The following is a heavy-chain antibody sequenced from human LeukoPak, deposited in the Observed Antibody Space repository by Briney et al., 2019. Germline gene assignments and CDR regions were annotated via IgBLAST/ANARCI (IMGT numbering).Heavy chain of an antibody. CDR1: GFTFSSYG. V-gene: IGHV3-33*08. Sequence: PGGSLRLSCAASGFTFSSYGMHWVRQAPGKGLEWVAVIWYDGSDKYYTDSVKGRFTISRDNSKNTLYLQMNSLRAEDTARYYCARAGDAFDIWGQGTMVTVSS. J-gene: IGHJ3*02. CDR2: IWYDGSDK. CDR3: ARAGDAFDI.